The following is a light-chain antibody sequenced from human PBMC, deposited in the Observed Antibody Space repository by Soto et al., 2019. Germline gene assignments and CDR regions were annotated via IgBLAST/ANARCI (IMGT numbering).Light chain of an antibody. V-gene: IGKV3-20*01. J-gene: IGKJ2*01. CDR2: GAS. Sequence: VLTQSPGTLSLSPGERATISCRASQTISSSYLAWFQHKPGQAPRLLIYGASSRATGIPHRFSGSGSGTDFTLTISRLALEDCGVHYWQQYGGSPPYTFGQGTRLEIK. CDR3: QQYGGSPPYT. CDR1: QTISSSY.